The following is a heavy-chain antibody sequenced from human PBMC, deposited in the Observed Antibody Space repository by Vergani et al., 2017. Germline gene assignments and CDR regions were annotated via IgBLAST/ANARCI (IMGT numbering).Heavy chain of an antibody. CDR3: ARRSVVIPYYYVMDV. V-gene: IGHV1-18*01. CDR1: GYTFTSYG. CDR2: ISAYNGNT. Sequence: QVQLVQSGAEVKQPGASVKVSCKASGYTFTSYGISWVRQAPGQGLEWMGWISAYNGNTNYAQKLQGRVTMTTDTSTSTAYMELRSLSSDDTAVYYGARRSVVIPYYYVMDVGGEGTTVTVS. D-gene: IGHD2-21*01. J-gene: IGHJ6*02.